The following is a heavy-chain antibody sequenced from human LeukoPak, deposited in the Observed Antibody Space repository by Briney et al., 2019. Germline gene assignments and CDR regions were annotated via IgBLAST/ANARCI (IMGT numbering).Heavy chain of an antibody. CDR1: GFTFSSYS. D-gene: IGHD2-2*02. V-gene: IGHV3-48*01. J-gene: IGHJ4*02. CDR2: ISSSSSTI. Sequence: GGSLRLSCAASGFTFSSYSMNWVRQAPGKGLEWVSYISSSSSTIYYADSVKGRFTISRDNAKNSLYLQMNSLRAEDTAVYYCARDRAKIVVVPAAISERDYWGQGTLVTVSS. CDR3: ARDRAKIVVVPAAISERDY.